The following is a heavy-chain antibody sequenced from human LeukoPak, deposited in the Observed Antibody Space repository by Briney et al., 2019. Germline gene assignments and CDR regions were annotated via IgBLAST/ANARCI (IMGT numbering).Heavy chain of an antibody. CDR1: GFTFSDFY. Sequence: KPGGSLRLSCAASGFTFSDFYMSWIRQGPGKGLEWLSYISSSGSTIYYADSVKGRFTISRDNAKNSLYLQMNSLRAEDTAVYYCARVRPTVAAPSAFDIWGQGTMVTVSS. CDR3: ARVRPTVAAPSAFDI. D-gene: IGHD6-19*01. V-gene: IGHV3-11*04. CDR2: ISSSGSTI. J-gene: IGHJ3*02.